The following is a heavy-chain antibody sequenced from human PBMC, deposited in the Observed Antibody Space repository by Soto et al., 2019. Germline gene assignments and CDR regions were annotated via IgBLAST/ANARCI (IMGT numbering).Heavy chain of an antibody. CDR3: AGDNRSPNYYYCGMDG. J-gene: IGHJ6*02. Sequence: QVQLVQSGAEVKKPGSSVKVSCRASGGTFGSYAVSWVRQAPGQGLEWMGVIIPLLNTPKYAPKFQDRVTITADAPATTAYMELSSLRSEDTAVYYCAGDNRSPNYYYCGMDGWGQGTTVTVSS. CDR2: IIPLLNTP. CDR1: GGTFGSYA. V-gene: IGHV1-69*01.